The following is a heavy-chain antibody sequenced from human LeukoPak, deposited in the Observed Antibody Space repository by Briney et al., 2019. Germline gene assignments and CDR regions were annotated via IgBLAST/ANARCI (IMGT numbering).Heavy chain of an antibody. J-gene: IGHJ3*02. CDR3: ARDARPYYDSSGTLGAFDI. Sequence: SETLSLTCTVSGGSISSYYWSWIRQPAGKGLEWIGRIYTSGSTNYNPSLKSRVTISVDTSKNQFSLKLSSVTAADTAVYYCARDARPYYDSSGTLGAFDIWGQGTMVTVSS. CDR2: IYTSGST. V-gene: IGHV4-4*07. D-gene: IGHD3-22*01. CDR1: GGSISSYY.